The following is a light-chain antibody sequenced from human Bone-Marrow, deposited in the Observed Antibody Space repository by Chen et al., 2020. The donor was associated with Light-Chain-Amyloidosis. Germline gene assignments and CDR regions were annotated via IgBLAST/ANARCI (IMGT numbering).Light chain of an antibody. CDR1: QGINND. Sequence: DTQMTQSPSSLSASVVDRITITCRASQGINNDLAWYQQKPRKVPKLLIYGASTLQSGVPSRFSGSGSGTDFTLTISSLQPEDVATYYCQKYNLAPWTFGQGTKVEIK. CDR3: QKYNLAPWT. CDR2: GAS. V-gene: IGKV1-27*01. J-gene: IGKJ1*01.